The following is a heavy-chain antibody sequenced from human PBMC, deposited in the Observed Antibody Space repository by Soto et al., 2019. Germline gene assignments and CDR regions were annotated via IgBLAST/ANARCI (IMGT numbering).Heavy chain of an antibody. CDR3: ASRNEPYTVTTGNWFDP. CDR2: IIPIFGTA. J-gene: IGHJ5*02. CDR1: GGTFSSYA. D-gene: IGHD4-4*01. V-gene: IGHV1-69*13. Sequence: SVKVSCKVSGGTFSSYAISWVRQAPGQWLEWMGGIIPIFGTANYAQKFQGRVTITADESTSTAYMELSSLRSEDTAVYYCASRNEPYTVTTGNWFDPWGQGTLVTVSS.